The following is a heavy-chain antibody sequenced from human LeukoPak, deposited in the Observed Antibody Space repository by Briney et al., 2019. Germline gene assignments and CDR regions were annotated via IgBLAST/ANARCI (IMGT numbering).Heavy chain of an antibody. J-gene: IGHJ6*03. CDR2: ISGSGGST. CDR1: GFTFSSYG. D-gene: IGHD3-10*01. CDR3: AKCWGSGSYFDVDYYVDV. Sequence: GGTLRLSCAASGFTFSSYGMSWVRQAPGKGLEWVSAISGSGGSTYYADSVKGRFTISRDNSKNTLYLQMNSLRAEDTAVYYCAKCWGSGSYFDVDYYVDVWGKGTTVTVSS. V-gene: IGHV3-23*01.